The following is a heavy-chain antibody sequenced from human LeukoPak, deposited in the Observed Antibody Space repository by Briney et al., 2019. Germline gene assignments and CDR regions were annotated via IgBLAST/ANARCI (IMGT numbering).Heavy chain of an antibody. J-gene: IGHJ4*02. D-gene: IGHD2-2*01. CDR3: AKDSRYCGSTGCYAEFDY. CDR1: GFTFSSHA. CDR2: ISGSGGTT. Sequence: GGSLRLSCAASGFTFSSHAMSWVRQAPGKGLEWVSAISGSGGTTYFADSVKGRFTISRDNSKNTLFLQMNSLRAEDTAVYYCAKDSRYCGSTGCYAEFDYWGQGTLVTVSS. V-gene: IGHV3-23*01.